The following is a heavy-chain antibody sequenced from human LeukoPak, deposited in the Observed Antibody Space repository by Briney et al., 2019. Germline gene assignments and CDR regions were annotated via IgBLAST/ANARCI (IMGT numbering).Heavy chain of an antibody. CDR2: MNPNSGNT. J-gene: IGHJ6*03. Sequence: GASVKVSCKTSGYTFTSYDINWVRQATGQGLEWMGWMNPNSGNTGYAQKFQGRVTITRNTSISTAYMELSSLRSEDTAVYYCARGDWSSSLYYYYYYYMDVWGKGTTVTVSS. CDR3: ARGDWSSSLYYYYYYYMDV. D-gene: IGHD6-6*01. V-gene: IGHV1-8*03. CDR1: GYTFTSYD.